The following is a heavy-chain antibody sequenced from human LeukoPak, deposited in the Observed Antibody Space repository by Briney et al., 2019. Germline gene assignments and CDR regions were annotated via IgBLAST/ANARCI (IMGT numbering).Heavy chain of an antibody. D-gene: IGHD3-10*01. V-gene: IGHV3-23*01. Sequence: GGSLRLSCAASGFSFSGYDMSWVRQAPGKGLEWVSASSGSGGSTYYADSVKGRFTISRDNSKNTLYLQMNSPRAEDTAVFYCARDESSGSYLDYWGQGTLVAVS. CDR1: GFSFSGYD. CDR3: ARDESSGSYLDY. J-gene: IGHJ4*02. CDR2: SSGSGGST.